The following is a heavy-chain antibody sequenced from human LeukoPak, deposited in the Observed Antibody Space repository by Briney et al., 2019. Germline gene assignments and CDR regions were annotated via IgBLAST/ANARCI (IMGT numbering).Heavy chain of an antibody. CDR2: ISGSSYHI. Sequence: GGSLRLSCAASGFTFSTCSMKWVRQAPGKALEWVSSISGSSYHIYYADSVRGRFTISRDNANNLLYLQMNSLRAEDTAVYYCASGTIVGARGADNWGQGTLVTVSS. J-gene: IGHJ4*02. V-gene: IGHV3-21*01. CDR1: GFTFSTCS. D-gene: IGHD1-26*01. CDR3: ASGTIVGARGADN.